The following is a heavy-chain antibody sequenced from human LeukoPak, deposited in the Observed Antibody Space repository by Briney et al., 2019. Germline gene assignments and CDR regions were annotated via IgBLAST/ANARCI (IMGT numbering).Heavy chain of an antibody. CDR2: ISSSSSYI. D-gene: IGHD3-22*01. CDR1: GFTFSSYS. Sequence: GGSLRLSCAASGFTFSSYSMNWVRQAPGKGLEWVSSISSSSSYIYYADSVKGRFTISRDNAKNTLYPQMNSLRAEDTAVYYCARGKSSGGWGTYYYDSSGSVPLDYWGQGTLVTVSS. V-gene: IGHV3-21*01. CDR3: ARGKSSGGWGTYYYDSSGSVPLDY. J-gene: IGHJ4*02.